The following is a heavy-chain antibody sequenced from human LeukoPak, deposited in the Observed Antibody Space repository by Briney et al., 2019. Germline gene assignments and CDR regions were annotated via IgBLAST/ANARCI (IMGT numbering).Heavy chain of an antibody. V-gene: IGHV1-18*01. CDR1: GYTFTSYG. D-gene: IGHD2-15*01. CDR2: ISAYNGNT. J-gene: IGHJ4*02. CDR3: ARARYRYCSGGSCYSHDY. Sequence: ASVKVSCKASGYTFTSYGISWVRQAPGQGLEWMGWISAYNGNTNYAQKLQGRVTMTTDTSTSTAYMELRSLRSDDTAVYYCARARYRYCSGGSCYSHDYWGQGTLVTVSS.